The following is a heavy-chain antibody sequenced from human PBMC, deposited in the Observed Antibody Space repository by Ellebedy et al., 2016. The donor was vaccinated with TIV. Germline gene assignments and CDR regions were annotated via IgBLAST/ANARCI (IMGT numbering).Heavy chain of an antibody. V-gene: IGHV3-21*01. CDR1: GFTFSSYS. Sequence: GGSLRLXXAASGFTFSSYSMNWVRQAPGKGLEWVSSISSSSSHIYYADSVKGRFTISRDNAKNSLYLQMNSLRAGDTAVYYCARGANWYGDHGMDVWGQGTTVTVSS. CDR3: ARGANWYGDHGMDV. D-gene: IGHD4-17*01. J-gene: IGHJ6*02. CDR2: ISSSSSHI.